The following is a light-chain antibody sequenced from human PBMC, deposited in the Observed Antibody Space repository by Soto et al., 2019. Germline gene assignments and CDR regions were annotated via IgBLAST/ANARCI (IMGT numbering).Light chain of an antibody. CDR1: QSVRNSY. J-gene: IGKJ2*01. V-gene: IGKV3-20*01. CDR2: GAS. Sequence: EILLTQSPGTLSLSPGERDTLSCRASQSVRNSYLAWYQQKPGQAPRLLIHGASGRATGIPDRFSGSGSGTDFTLTISRLEPEDFAVYYCQQYGSSPYTFGQGTKLEI. CDR3: QQYGSSPYT.